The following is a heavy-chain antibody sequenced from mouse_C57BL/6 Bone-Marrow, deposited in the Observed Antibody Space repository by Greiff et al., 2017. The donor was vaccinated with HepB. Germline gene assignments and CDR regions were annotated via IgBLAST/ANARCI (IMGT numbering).Heavy chain of an antibody. CDR3: TPLIYYYGSRDYFDY. CDR1: GFNIKDDY. CDR2: IDPENGDT. Sequence: EVNVVESGAELVRPGASVKLSCTASGFNIKDDYMHWVKQRPEQGLEWIGWIDPENGDTEDASKFQGKATITADTSSNTAYLQLSSLTSEDTAVYYCTPLIYYYGSRDYFDYWGQGTTLTVSS. D-gene: IGHD1-1*01. J-gene: IGHJ2*01. V-gene: IGHV14-4*01.